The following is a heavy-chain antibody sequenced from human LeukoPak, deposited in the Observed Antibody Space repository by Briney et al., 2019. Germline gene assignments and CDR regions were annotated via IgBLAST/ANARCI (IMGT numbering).Heavy chain of an antibody. V-gene: IGHV3-7*01. J-gene: IGHJ4*02. Sequence: GGSLRLSCTVSGFTFSGHWMSWVRQAPGNGLEWVANIRDDGGLKNYVDSVKGRFTISRDNAKNSVSLQMNSLRAEDTAVYYCARDLPWGYFDYWGQGTLVTVSS. CDR2: IRDDGGLK. CDR1: GFTFSGHW. D-gene: IGHD7-27*01. CDR3: ARDLPWGYFDY.